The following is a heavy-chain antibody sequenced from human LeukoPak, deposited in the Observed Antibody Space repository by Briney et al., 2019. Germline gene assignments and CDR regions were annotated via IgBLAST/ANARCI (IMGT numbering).Heavy chain of an antibody. CDR3: AREPVRSSSSGLYYYYYYMDV. D-gene: IGHD6-6*01. CDR2: IYHSGST. J-gene: IGHJ6*03. V-gene: IGHV4-38-2*02. CDR1: GYSISSGYY. Sequence: PSETLSLTCAVSGYSISSGYYWGWIRQPPGKGLEWIGSIYHSGSTYYNPSLKSRVTISVDTSKNQFSLRLSSVTAADTAVYYCAREPVRSSSSGLYYYYYYMDVWGKGTTVTVSS.